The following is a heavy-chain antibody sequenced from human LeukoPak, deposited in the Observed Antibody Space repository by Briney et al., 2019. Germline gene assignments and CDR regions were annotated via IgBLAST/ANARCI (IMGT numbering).Heavy chain of an antibody. CDR3: ARRAGAAAGYYYYMDV. V-gene: IGHV4-34*12. Sequence: SETLSLTCAVYGESFSGYYWTWIRHPPGKGLEWIGEIIHSGRTYYNPSLKSRATISVDTSKNQFSLKLSSVTAADTAVYYCARRAGAAAGYYYYMDVWGKGTTVTISS. J-gene: IGHJ6*03. D-gene: IGHD6-13*01. CDR2: IIHSGRT. CDR1: GESFSGYY.